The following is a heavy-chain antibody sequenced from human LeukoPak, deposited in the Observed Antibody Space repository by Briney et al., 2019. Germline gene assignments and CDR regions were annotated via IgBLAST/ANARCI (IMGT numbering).Heavy chain of an antibody. D-gene: IGHD3-10*02. CDR1: GFTFSSYS. J-gene: IGHJ6*04. CDR3: AELGITMIGGV. CDR2: ISISTSSI. Sequence: GSPRLSCVGSGFTFSSYSMSWVRQAPGKGLEWVSYISISTSSIDYADSVKGRFTISRDNAKNSLYLQMNSLRAEDTAVYYCAELGITMIGGVWGKGTTVTISS. V-gene: IGHV3-48*04.